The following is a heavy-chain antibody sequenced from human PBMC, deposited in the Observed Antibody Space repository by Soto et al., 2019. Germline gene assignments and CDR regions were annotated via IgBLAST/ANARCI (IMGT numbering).Heavy chain of an antibody. CDR1: RVSVRSYA. V-gene: IGHV3-23*01. CDR2: ISGSGGST. CDR3: AKNPDRIAVSDY. J-gene: IGHJ4*02. D-gene: IGHD6-19*01. Sequence: GWSPRLASAACRVSVRSYAMGWFRQAPGKGLEWVSAISGSGGSTYYADSVKGRFTISRDNSKNTLYLQMNSLRAEDTAVYYCAKNPDRIAVSDYWVQGTLVTVSS.